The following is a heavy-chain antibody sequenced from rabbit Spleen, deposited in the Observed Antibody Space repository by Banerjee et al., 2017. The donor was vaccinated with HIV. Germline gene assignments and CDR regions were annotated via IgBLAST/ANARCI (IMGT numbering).Heavy chain of an antibody. V-gene: IGHV1S45*01. J-gene: IGHJ4*01. Sequence: QEQLVESGGGLVQPEGSLTLTCTASGFSFSSYWMCWVRQAPGKGLEWIACIYAGSSGGTYYASWAKGRFTISKTSSTTVTLQMTSLTAADTATYFCARRGDGVYVGVFNLWGPGTLVTVS. CDR3: ARRGDGVYVGVFNL. CDR2: IYAGSSGGT. D-gene: IGHD2-1*01. CDR1: GFSFSSYW.